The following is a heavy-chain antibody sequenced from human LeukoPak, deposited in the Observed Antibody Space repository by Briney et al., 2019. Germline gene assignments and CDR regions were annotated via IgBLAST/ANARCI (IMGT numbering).Heavy chain of an antibody. Sequence: ASVKVSCKASGYTFTSYGISWVRQAPGQGLEWMGWISAYNGNTNYAQELQGRVTMTTDTSTSTAYMELRSLRSDDTAVYYCARDDASPGYYYGSGSYYLADYWGQGTLVTVSS. CDR3: ARDDASPGYYYGSGSYYLADY. D-gene: IGHD3-10*01. CDR2: ISAYNGNT. V-gene: IGHV1-18*01. J-gene: IGHJ4*02. CDR1: GYTFTSYG.